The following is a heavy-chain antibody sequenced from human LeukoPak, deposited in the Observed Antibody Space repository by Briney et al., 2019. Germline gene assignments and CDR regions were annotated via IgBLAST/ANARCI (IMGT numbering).Heavy chain of an antibody. CDR3: AGNSEGYYYYGMDV. Sequence: GGSLRLSCTASGFTFSDYYMSWIRQAPGKGLEWVSYISSSGSTIYYADSVKGRFTISRDNAKNSLYLQMNSLRAEDTAVYYCAGNSEGYYYYGMDVWGQGTTVTVSS. D-gene: IGHD4-23*01. V-gene: IGHV3-11*01. CDR2: ISSSGSTI. CDR1: GFTFSDYY. J-gene: IGHJ6*02.